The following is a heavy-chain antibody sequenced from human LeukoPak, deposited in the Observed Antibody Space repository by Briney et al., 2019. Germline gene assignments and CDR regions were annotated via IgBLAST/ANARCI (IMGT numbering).Heavy chain of an antibody. CDR3: APSILGVAPPGGGANY. CDR1: GFSFSSYW. CDR2: INQGGSEE. D-gene: IGHD3-3*01. Sequence: GGSLRLSCAASGFSFSSYWMSWVRHTPGKGLEWVANINQGGSEEYYVDSVRGRFTISRDNSKNTLYLQMNSLRDEDTAVYYCAPSILGVAPPGGGANYWGQGTLVTVSS. V-gene: IGHV3-7*01. J-gene: IGHJ4*02.